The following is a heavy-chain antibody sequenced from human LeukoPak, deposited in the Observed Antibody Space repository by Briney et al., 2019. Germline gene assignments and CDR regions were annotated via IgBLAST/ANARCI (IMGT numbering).Heavy chain of an antibody. D-gene: IGHD5-18*01. CDR2: ISYDGSNK. J-gene: IGHJ4*02. V-gene: IGHV3-30*18. Sequence: GGSLRLSCAASGFTFSGYGMHWVRQAPGKGLEWVAVISYDGSNKYYADSVKGRFTISRDNSKNTLYLQMNSLRAEDTAVYYCAKGDGYSYGYDYWGQGTLVTVSS. CDR3: AKGDGYSYGYDY. CDR1: GFTFSGYG.